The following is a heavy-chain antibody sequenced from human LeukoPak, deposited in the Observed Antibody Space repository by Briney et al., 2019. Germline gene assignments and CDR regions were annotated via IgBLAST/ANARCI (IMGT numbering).Heavy chain of an antibody. CDR3: ARERQNYDSSGYYSR. CDR2: IIPIFGTA. D-gene: IGHD3-22*01. CDR1: GGTFSSYA. Sequence: GSSVKVSCKASGGTFSSYAISWVRQAPGQGLEWMGGIIPIFGTANYAQKFQGRVTITADESTSTAYMELSSLRSEDTDVYYCARERQNYDSSGYYSRWGQGTLVTVSS. J-gene: IGHJ4*02. V-gene: IGHV1-69*01.